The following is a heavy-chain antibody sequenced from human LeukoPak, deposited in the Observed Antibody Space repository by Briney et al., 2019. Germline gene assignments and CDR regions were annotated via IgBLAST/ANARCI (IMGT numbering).Heavy chain of an antibody. J-gene: IGHJ4*02. CDR3: ARSLVATSDY. V-gene: IGHV3-21*01. D-gene: IGHD5-12*01. CDR2: ISSSSSYI. Sequence: PGGSLRLSCAASGCTFSSYSMNWVRQAPGKGLEGVASISSSSSYIYYADSVKDRFTISRDNAKNSLYLQMNSLRAEHTAVYYCARSLVATSDYWGQGTLVTVSS. CDR1: GCTFSSYS.